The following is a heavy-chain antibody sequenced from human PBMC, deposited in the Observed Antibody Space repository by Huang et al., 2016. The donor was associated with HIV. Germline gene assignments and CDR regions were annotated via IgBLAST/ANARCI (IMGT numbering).Heavy chain of an antibody. Sequence: QVQLQQWGAGLLKPSETLSLTCAVYGGSFSGYYWSWIRQPPGKGLEWIGEINHRGRTNYDPTRRRRVTISVATSKNQFSLKLSSVTAADTAVYYCARVFFRRSTYYYDSSGYADAFDIWGQGTMVTVSS. D-gene: IGHD3-22*01. CDR1: GGSFSGYY. CDR2: INHRGRT. CDR3: ARVFFRRSTYYYDSSGYADAFDI. J-gene: IGHJ3*02. V-gene: IGHV4-34*01.